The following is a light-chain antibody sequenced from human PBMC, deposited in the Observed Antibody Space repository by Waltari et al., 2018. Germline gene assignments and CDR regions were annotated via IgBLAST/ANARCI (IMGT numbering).Light chain of an antibody. J-gene: IGKJ3*01. V-gene: IGKV3-20*01. CDR3: QQYGSSPFT. CDR2: GAS. Sequence: DIVLTQSPCTLSLSPGERATLSCRASQSVSSSYLAWYQQKPGQAPRLLIYGASIRATGIPDRFSGSWAGADFTLTISRLEPEDFAVYYCQQYGSSPFTFGPGTKVDI. CDR1: QSVSSSY.